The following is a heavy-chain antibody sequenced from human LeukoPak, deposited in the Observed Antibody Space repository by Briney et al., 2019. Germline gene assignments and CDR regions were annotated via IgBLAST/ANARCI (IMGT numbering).Heavy chain of an antibody. Sequence: GRSLRLSCAASGFTFSSYAMHWVRQAPGKGLEWVAVISYDGSNKYYADSVKGRFTISRDNSKNTLYLQMNSLRAEDTAVYFCASGKYRYADNWFDPWGQGTLVTVSS. D-gene: IGHD5-18*01. V-gene: IGHV3-30*04. CDR1: GFTFSSYA. CDR2: ISYDGSNK. CDR3: ASGKYRYADNWFDP. J-gene: IGHJ5*02.